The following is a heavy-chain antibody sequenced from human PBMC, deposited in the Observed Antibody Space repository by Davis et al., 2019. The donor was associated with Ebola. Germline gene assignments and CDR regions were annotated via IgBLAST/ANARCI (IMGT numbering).Heavy chain of an antibody. V-gene: IGHV3-23*01. D-gene: IGHD6-6*01. CDR1: GFTFSSYA. CDR3: AKGSSYSSSYDY. CDR2: ITGSGSLT. Sequence: GESLKISCAASGFTFSSYAMSWVRQTPGKGLEWVSAITGSGSLTGYADSVKGRFTISRDNSKNTLYLQMNSLRAEDTAVYYCAKGSSYSSSYDYWGQGTLVTVSS. J-gene: IGHJ4*02.